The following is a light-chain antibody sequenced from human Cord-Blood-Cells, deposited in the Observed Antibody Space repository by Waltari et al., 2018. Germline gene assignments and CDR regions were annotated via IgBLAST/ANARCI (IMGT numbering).Light chain of an antibody. J-gene: IGKJ3*01. Sequence: ELVLTQSPATLSLSPGEIATLSCRASQSVSSYLAWYQQKPGQAPRLLIYDASNRATGIPARFSGSGSGTDFTLTISSLEPEDFAVYYCQQRSNWPPFTFGPGTKVDIK. V-gene: IGKV3-11*01. CDR2: DAS. CDR3: QQRSNWPPFT. CDR1: QSVSSY.